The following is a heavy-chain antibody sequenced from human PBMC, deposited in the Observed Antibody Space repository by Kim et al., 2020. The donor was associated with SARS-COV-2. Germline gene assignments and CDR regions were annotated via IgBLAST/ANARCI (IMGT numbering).Heavy chain of an antibody. J-gene: IGHJ3*02. V-gene: IGHV6-1*01. CDR3: ARDTPGQKAYDI. Sequence: EYDGPVKRRITITADTTKNQFSLQLNSVSPEDTAVYYCARDTPGQKAYDIWGQGTMVTVSS.